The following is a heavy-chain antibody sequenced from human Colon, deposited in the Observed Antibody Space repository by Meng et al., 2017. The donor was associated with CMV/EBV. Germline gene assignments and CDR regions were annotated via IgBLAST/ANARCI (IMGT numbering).Heavy chain of an antibody. V-gene: IGHV3-11*03. Sequence: GGSLRLSCAASGFTFSDYYMNWIRQAPGKGLEWVSFISDSGYTNYGDPVKGRFTISRDNSKNTVFLQMNSLRADDTGIYYCAKIRKGGYCTGGSCFDNWGQGTQVTVSS. D-gene: IGHD2-8*02. CDR1: GFTFSDYY. CDR2: ISDSGYT. CDR3: AKIRKGGYCTGGSCFDN. J-gene: IGHJ5*02.